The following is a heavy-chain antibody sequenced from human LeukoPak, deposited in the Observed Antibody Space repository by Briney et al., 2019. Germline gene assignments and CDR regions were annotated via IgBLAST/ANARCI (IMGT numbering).Heavy chain of an antibody. CDR2: IYSTGTT. CDR1: GGSITGHY. J-gene: IGHJ4*01. CDR3: VRVGEIWSNGGYFDS. Sequence: SETLSLTCTASGGSITGHYWSWIRQPAGKGLEWLGRIYSTGTTAYNASLTSRLTMSVDTSKSQLYLKLNSVTAADTAVYYCVRVGEIWSNGGYFDSWGQGTLVSVSS. D-gene: IGHD3-16*01. V-gene: IGHV4-4*07.